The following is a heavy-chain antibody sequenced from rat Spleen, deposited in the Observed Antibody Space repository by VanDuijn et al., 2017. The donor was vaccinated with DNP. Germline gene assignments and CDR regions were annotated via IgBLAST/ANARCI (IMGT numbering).Heavy chain of an antibody. CDR1: GFTFSNYD. V-gene: IGHV5-25*01. CDR2: ISTSGGST. Sequence: EVQLVESGGGLVQPGRSLKLSCAASGFTFSNYDMAWVRQAPTKGLEWVASISTSGGSTYYRDSVKGRFTVSRDNAKSTLYLQMDSLRSEDTATYYCVTFGYWGQGVMVTVSS. CDR3: VTFGY. J-gene: IGHJ2*01.